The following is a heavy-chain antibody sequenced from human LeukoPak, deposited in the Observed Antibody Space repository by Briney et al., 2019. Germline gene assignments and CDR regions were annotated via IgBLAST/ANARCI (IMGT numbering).Heavy chain of an antibody. CDR2: ISGSGGST. CDR3: AKDEYYDFWSGSNWFDP. V-gene: IGHV3-23*01. D-gene: IGHD3-3*01. Sequence: GGSLRLSCAASGFTFSSYAMSWVRQAPGKGLEWVSAISGSGGSTYYADSVKGRFTISRDNSKNTLYLQMNSLRAEDTAVYYCAKDEYYDFWSGSNWFDPWGQGTLVTVSS. CDR1: GFTFSSYA. J-gene: IGHJ5*02.